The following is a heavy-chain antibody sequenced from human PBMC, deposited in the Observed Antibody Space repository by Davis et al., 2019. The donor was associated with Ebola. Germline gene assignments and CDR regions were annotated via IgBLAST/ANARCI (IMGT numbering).Heavy chain of an antibody. J-gene: IGHJ4*02. D-gene: IGHD5-24*01. Sequence: GESLKISCAASGFTFSSYSMNWVRQAPGKGLEWVSSIISSSSYIYYADSVKGRFTISRDNAKNSLCLQMNSLRAEDTAVYYCARGRRLEDGYNHFDYWGQGTLVTVSS. V-gene: IGHV3-21*01. CDR3: ARGRRLEDGYNHFDY. CDR2: IISSSSYI. CDR1: GFTFSSYS.